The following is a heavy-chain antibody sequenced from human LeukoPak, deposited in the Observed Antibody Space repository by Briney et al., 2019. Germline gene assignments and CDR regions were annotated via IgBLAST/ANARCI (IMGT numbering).Heavy chain of an antibody. CDR3: ARVVYSSGPFGY. CDR1: GYTFTSYD. Sequence: ASVKVSCKASGYTFTSYDINWVRQATGQGLEWMGWMNPNSGNTGYAQKFQGRVTMTRDTSISTAYMELSRLRSDDTAVYYCARVVYSSGPFGYWGQGTLVTVSS. J-gene: IGHJ4*02. CDR2: MNPNSGNT. V-gene: IGHV1-8*01. D-gene: IGHD6-19*01.